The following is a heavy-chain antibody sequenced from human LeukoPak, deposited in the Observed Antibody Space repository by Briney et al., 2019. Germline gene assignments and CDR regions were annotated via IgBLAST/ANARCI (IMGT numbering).Heavy chain of an antibody. D-gene: IGHD3-10*01. CDR3: ARDGNYYGSGSPFPD. J-gene: IGHJ4*02. V-gene: IGHV3-7*01. CDR2: IDQDGSEK. CDR1: GFTFSSYW. Sequence: PGGSLRLSCAASGFTFSSYWMTWVRQAPGKGLEWVANIDQDGSEKYYVDSVKGRFTISRDNAKDSLYLQMNSLRAEDTAVYYCARDGNYYGSGSPFPDWGQGTLVTVSS.